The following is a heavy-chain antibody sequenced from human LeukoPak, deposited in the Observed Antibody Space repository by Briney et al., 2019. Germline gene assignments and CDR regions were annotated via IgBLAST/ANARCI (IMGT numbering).Heavy chain of an antibody. CDR3: ARVGYSNLGAFDI. CDR2: IYPGDSDT. J-gene: IGHJ3*02. CDR1: GYSFTSYW. D-gene: IGHD4-11*01. Sequence: GESLKLSCRGAGYSFTSYWIGWVRQMPGKGLEWMGIIYPGDSDTRYSPSFQGQVTISADKSISTAYLQWSSLKASDTAMYYCARVGYSNLGAFDIWGQGTMVTVSS. V-gene: IGHV5-51*01.